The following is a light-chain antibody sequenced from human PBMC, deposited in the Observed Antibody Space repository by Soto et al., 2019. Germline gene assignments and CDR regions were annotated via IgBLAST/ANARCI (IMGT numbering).Light chain of an antibody. CDR2: EVS. V-gene: IGLV2-14*01. CDR3: SSYTSRNTLDVV. J-gene: IGLJ2*01. Sequence: QSALTQPASVSGSPGQSITISCTGTSSDVGGHNYVSWYQQHPGKAPKLMIYEVSNRPSGVSNRFSGSKSGNTASLTISGLHTEDEADYYCSSYTSRNTLDVVFGGGTKLTVL. CDR1: SSDVGGHNY.